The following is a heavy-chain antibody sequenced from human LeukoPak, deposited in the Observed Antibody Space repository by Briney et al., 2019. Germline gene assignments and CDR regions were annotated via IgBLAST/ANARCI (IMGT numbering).Heavy chain of an antibody. V-gene: IGHV3-21*01. CDR3: AKSWGNWNYDY. J-gene: IGHJ4*02. CDR1: GFTFSGYA. D-gene: IGHD1-7*01. CDR2: ISGGTSYI. Sequence: GGSLRLSCAASGFTFSGYAMNWVRQAPGKGLEWVSSISGGTSYIYYADSVKGRFTISRDNARNSLYLQMNSLRAEDTAVYYCAKSWGNWNYDYWGRGTLVTVSS.